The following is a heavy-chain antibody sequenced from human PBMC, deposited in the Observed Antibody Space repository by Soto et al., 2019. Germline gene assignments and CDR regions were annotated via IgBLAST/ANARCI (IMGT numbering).Heavy chain of an antibody. V-gene: IGHV3-23*01. D-gene: IGHD3-22*01. CDR1: GFTFSSYA. CDR2: ISGSGGST. Sequence: GGSLRLSCAASGFTFSSYAMSWVRQAPGKGLEWVSAISGSGGSTYYADSVKGRFTISRDNSKNTLYLQMNSLRAEDTAVYYCAKDVAPGITMIVVVSFDYWGQGTLVTVSS. J-gene: IGHJ4*02. CDR3: AKDVAPGITMIVVVSFDY.